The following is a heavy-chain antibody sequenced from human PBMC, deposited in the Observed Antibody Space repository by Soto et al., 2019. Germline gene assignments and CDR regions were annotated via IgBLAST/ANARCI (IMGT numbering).Heavy chain of an antibody. CDR2: ISSNSSTI. CDR1: GFTFSSYS. V-gene: IGHV3-48*02. D-gene: IGHD3-3*01. CDR3: ARKVGRNYDFWSGFQYYFDY. J-gene: IGHJ4*02. Sequence: HPGGSLRLSCAASGFTFSSYSMNWVRQAPGKGLEWVSYISSNSSTIYYADSVKGRFTISRDNAKNSLYLQMNSLRDEDTAVYYCARKVGRNYDFWSGFQYYFDYWGQGTLVTVSS.